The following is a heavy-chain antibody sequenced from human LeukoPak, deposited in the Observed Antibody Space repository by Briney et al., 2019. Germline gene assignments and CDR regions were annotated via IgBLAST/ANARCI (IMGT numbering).Heavy chain of an antibody. CDR2: IGYDGSNK. CDR3: ARDDYLYYGMDV. J-gene: IGHJ6*02. V-gene: IGHV3-33*01. CDR1: GFTFSSYG. Sequence: GGSLRLSCAASGFTFSSYGMHWVRLAPGKGLVWVAVIGYDGSNKYYADSVKGRFTISRDNSKNTLYLQMNSLRAEDTAVYYCARDDYLYYGMDVWGQGTTVTVSS.